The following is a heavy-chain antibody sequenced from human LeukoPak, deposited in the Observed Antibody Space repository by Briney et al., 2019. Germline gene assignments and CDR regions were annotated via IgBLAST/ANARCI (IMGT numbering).Heavy chain of an antibody. J-gene: IGHJ6*03. D-gene: IGHD3-3*01. CDR2: IYYSGST. CDR3: ARGAATYYDFWSGYYRDYYYYYMDV. CDR1: GGSTSSYY. Sequence: SETLSLTCTVSGGSTSSYYWSWIRQPPGKGLEWIGSIYYSGSTNYNPSLKSRVTISVDTSKNQFSLKLSSVTAADTAVYYCARGAATYYDFWSGYYRDYYYYYMDVWGKGTTVTASS. V-gene: IGHV4-59*01.